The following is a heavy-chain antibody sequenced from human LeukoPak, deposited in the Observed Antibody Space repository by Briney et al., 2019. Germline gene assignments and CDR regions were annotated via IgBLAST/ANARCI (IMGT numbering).Heavy chain of an antibody. CDR3: ARDGSSTPPSYFDY. Sequence: GGSLRLSCRASGFTFDDYGLHWVRQAPGKGLEWVSSISWSSNNIQYADSVKGRFTISRDNAKNSLYLQMNSPRVDDTALYYCARDGSSTPPSYFDYWGRGTLVTVSS. J-gene: IGHJ4*02. V-gene: IGHV3-9*01. CDR1: GFTFDDYG. D-gene: IGHD3-10*01. CDR2: ISWSSNNI.